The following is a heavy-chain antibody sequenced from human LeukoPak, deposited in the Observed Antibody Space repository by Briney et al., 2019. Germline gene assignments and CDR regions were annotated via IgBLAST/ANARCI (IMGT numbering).Heavy chain of an antibody. CDR1: GFTFSSYS. Sequence: GGSLRLSCAASGFTFSSYSMNWVRQAPGKGLEWVSYISSSSSTIYYADSVKGRFTISRDNAKNSLYLQMNSLRAEDTAIYYCARGIEASPNWFDPWGQGTLVTVSS. CDR2: ISSSSSTI. CDR3: ARGIEASPNWFDP. V-gene: IGHV3-48*01. J-gene: IGHJ5*02.